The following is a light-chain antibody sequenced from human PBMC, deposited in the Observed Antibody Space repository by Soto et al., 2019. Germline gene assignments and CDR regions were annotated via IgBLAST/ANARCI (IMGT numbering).Light chain of an antibody. CDR1: SSDVGGYNY. CDR3: SSYTSSSLV. CDR2: DVS. V-gene: IGLV2-14*01. J-gene: IGLJ2*01. Sequence: QLVLTQPASVSGSPGQSITLSCTGTSSDVGGYNYVSWYQQHPGKAPKLMIYDVSNRPSGVSNRFSGSKSGNTASLTISGLQAEDEADYYCSSYTSSSLVFGGGTQLTVL.